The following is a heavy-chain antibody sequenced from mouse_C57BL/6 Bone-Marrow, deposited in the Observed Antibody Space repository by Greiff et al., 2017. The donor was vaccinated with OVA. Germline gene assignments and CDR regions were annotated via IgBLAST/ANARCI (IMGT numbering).Heavy chain of an antibody. Sequence: EVQLVESGGDLVKPGGSLKLSCAASGFTFSSYGMSWVRQTPDKRLEWVATISSGGSYTYYPDSVKGRFTISRDHAKNTLYLQMSSLKSEDTAMYYCARRKYYGSSYWYFDVWGTGTTVTVSS. V-gene: IGHV5-6*01. CDR3: ARRKYYGSSYWYFDV. CDR2: ISSGGSYT. CDR1: GFTFSSYG. D-gene: IGHD1-1*01. J-gene: IGHJ1*03.